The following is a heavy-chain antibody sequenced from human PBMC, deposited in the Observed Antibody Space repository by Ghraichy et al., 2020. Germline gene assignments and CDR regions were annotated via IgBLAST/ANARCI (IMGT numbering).Heavy chain of an antibody. CDR1: GFTFGSYA. J-gene: IGHJ4*02. CDR2: ISGSGGNT. Sequence: LSLTCAASGFTFGSYAMSWVRQAPGKGLEWVSAISGSGGNTYYADSVNGRFTISRDNSKNTLYLQMNSLRAEDTAVYYCAKDLYYDILTGYTTTSLDYWGQGTLVTVSS. V-gene: IGHV3-23*01. D-gene: IGHD3-9*01. CDR3: AKDLYYDILTGYTTTSLDY.